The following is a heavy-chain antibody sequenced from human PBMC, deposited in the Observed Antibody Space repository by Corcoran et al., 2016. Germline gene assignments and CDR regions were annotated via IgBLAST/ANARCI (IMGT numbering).Heavy chain of an antibody. CDR1: GFTVSSNY. Sequence: EVQLVESGGGLIQPGGSLRLSCAAFGFTVSSNYMSWVRQAPGKGLEWVSVLYSDGSTYYADSVNGRFTISRDNSKNTLYLQMNSLRAEDTDVYYCARAPYDSNGYTANFDYWCQGTLVTVSS. CDR3: ARAPYDSNGYTANFDY. J-gene: IGHJ4*02. V-gene: IGHV3-53*01. D-gene: IGHD3-22*01. CDR2: LYSDGST.